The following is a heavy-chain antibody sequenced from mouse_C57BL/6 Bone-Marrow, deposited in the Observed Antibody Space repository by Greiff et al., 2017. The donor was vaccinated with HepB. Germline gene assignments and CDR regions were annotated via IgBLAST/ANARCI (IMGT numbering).Heavy chain of an antibody. V-gene: IGHV5-12*01. Sequence: EVQLQESGGGLVQPGGSLKLSCAASGFTFSDYYMYWVRQTPEKRLEWVAYISNGGGSTYYPDTVKGRFTISRDNAKNTQYLQMSRLKSEDTAMYYCARHEGVSYWGQGTLVTVSA. CDR1: GFTFSDYY. CDR2: ISNGGGST. J-gene: IGHJ3*01. CDR3: ARHEGVSY.